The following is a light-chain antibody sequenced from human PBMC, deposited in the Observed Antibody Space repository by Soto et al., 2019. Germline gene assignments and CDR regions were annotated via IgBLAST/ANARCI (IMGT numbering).Light chain of an antibody. CDR1: QSLSSGY. V-gene: IGKV3-20*02. J-gene: IGKJ5*01. Sequence: EIVLTQSPGTLSLSPGERVTLSCRASQSLSSGYLAWYQQKFGQAPRLLIYDASSLQSGVPSRFSGSGSGTDFTLTISSLQPEDFPTYYCQQSYSTPYTFGQGTRLEIK. CDR2: DAS. CDR3: QQSYSTPYT.